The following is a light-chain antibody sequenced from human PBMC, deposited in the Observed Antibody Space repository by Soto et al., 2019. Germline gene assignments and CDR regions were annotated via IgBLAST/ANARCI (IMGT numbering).Light chain of an antibody. CDR1: QSISSW. Sequence: DIQMTQSPSTLSASVGDRVTITCRASQSISSWLAWYQQKPGKAPKLLIYKASSLKSGVPSRFSGSGSGTEFTLTISSLQPDDFATYYCQQYNSYSRMYTFGQGTKLEIK. V-gene: IGKV1-5*03. CDR3: QQYNSYSRMYT. J-gene: IGKJ2*01. CDR2: KAS.